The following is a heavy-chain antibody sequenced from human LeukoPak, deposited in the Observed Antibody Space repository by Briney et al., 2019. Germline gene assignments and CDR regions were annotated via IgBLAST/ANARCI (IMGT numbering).Heavy chain of an antibody. V-gene: IGHV3-23*01. CDR2: ISNGGVG. Sequence: GGSLRLSCAASGFTFSNYAMSWVRQAPGKGLEWVSAISNGGVGYYVDSVKGRFTISRDNSKNTLDLQMNNLRGEDTAAYYCAKEEIVGAIRVLDFWGQGSLVTVSS. J-gene: IGHJ4*02. CDR1: GFTFSNYA. D-gene: IGHD1-26*01. CDR3: AKEEIVGAIRVLDF.